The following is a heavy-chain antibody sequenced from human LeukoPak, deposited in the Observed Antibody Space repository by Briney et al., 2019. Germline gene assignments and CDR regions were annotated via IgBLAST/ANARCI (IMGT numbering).Heavy chain of an antibody. CDR1: GFTFDNYA. CDR2: IGGNGGTP. D-gene: IGHD3-10*01. CDR3: PKAGPFYSIDV. J-gene: IGHJ6*02. V-gene: IGHV3-23*01. Sequence: GGSLRLSCVASGFTFDNYAMSWVRQAPGKGLEWGKGLEWASGIGGNGGTPAYADSVKGRFSISRDNSNKTLYLQLNNLRAEDTALYYCPKAGPFYSIDVWGQGTTVTVSS.